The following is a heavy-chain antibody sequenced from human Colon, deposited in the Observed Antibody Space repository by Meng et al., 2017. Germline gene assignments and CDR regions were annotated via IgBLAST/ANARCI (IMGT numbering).Heavy chain of an antibody. D-gene: IGHD6-19*01. V-gene: IGHV6-1*01. J-gene: IGHJ4*02. CDR2: TYFRSPSYT. CDR1: VPPLSRPSAS. CDR3: ARSGSSGWIDY. Sequence: LPPPVPPLVHPPPPLSLTVSLTVPPLSRPSASCTCIFPSPSCCLALLCLTYFRSPSYTCYSVSVKSRITINPDTSKNQFSLQLNYVTPEDTAMYYCARSGSSGWIDYWGQGTLVTVSS.